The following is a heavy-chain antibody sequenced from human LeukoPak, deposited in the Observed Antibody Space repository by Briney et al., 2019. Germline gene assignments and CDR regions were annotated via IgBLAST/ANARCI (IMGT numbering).Heavy chain of an antibody. CDR3: ARLDEGFYYDGGGFLY. Sequence: GDSLKISCSGSEYTFTNYNIAWGRQMPGKGLEFMGIIYPGDSHVTYSPSFQGQVTISADKSVSTTYLQWSSLKASDTAIYYCARLDEGFYYDGGGFLYWGQGTLLAVSS. CDR1: EYTFTNYN. D-gene: IGHD3-22*01. CDR2: IYPGDSHV. J-gene: IGHJ4*02. V-gene: IGHV5-51*01.